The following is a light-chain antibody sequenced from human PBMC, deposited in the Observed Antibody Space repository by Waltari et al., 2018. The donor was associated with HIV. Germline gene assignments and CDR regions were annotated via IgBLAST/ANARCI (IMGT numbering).Light chain of an antibody. CDR3: QQFHSLPRT. J-gene: IGKJ1*01. CDR2: GAS. V-gene: IGKV1-9*01. CDR1: QDINTY. Sequence: DTQLTKSPSFISASVGDTDAISCRASQDINTYLARYQVKPGRAPKLRIYGASSLHSVVPSRFSGSGSGTEFTLTISSLQPEEFSTYYCQQFHSLPRTFGQGTKVDIK.